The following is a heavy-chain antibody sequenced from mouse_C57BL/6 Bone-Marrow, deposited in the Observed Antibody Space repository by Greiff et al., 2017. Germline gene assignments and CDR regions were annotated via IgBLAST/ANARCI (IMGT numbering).Heavy chain of an antibody. CDR1: GFTFSSYA. J-gene: IGHJ2*01. V-gene: IGHV5-4*01. CDR2: ISDGGSYT. Sequence: VESGGGLVKPGGSLKLSCAASGFTFSSYAMSWVRQTPEKRLEWVATISDGGSYTYYPDNVKGRFTISRDNAKNNLYLQMSHLKSEDTAMYYCARARYGTTVVDPYYFDYWGQGTTLTVSS. CDR3: ARARYGTTVVDPYYFDY. D-gene: IGHD1-1*01.